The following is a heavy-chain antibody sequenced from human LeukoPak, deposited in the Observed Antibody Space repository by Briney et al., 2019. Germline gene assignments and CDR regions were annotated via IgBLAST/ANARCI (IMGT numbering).Heavy chain of an antibody. J-gene: IGHJ6*02. V-gene: IGHV1-18*04. CDR2: ISAYNGNT. Sequence: VASVKVSCKASGYTFTGYYIHWVRQAPGQGLEWMGWISAYNGNTNYAQKLQGRVTMTTDTSTSTAYMELRSLRSDDTAVYYCARSRVVLYGMDVWGQGTTVTVSS. D-gene: IGHD3-3*01. CDR1: GYTFTGYY. CDR3: ARSRVVLYGMDV.